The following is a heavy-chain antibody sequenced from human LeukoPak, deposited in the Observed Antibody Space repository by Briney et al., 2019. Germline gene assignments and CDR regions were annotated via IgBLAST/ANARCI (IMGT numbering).Heavy chain of an antibody. D-gene: IGHD2-2*03. CDR2: SGAGGNV. CDR3: AIWMGNNADFTGPIDY. J-gene: IGHJ4*02. Sequence: SGAGGNVNYADSVKGRFIISRDNGKNSLYLQMSSLRAEDTAVYYCAIWMGNNADFTGPIDYWGQGTLVTVSS. V-gene: IGHV3-48*03.